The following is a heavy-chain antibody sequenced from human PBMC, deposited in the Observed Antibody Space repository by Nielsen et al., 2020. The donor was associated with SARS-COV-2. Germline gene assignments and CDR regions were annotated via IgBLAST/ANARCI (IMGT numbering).Heavy chain of an antibody. CDR3: ARAETYDSSGYYSPALDY. V-gene: IGHV3-13*04. CDR2: IGTAGDT. J-gene: IGHJ4*02. D-gene: IGHD3-22*01. Sequence: GESLKISCAASGFTFSSYDMHWVRQATGKGLEWVSAIGTAGDTYYPGSVKGRFTISGENAKNSLYLQMNSLRAGDTAVYYCARAETYDSSGYYSPALDYWGQGTLVTVSS. CDR1: GFTFSSYD.